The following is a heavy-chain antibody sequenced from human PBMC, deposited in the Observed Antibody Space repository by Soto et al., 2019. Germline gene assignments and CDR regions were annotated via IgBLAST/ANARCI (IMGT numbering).Heavy chain of an antibody. CDR2: IYYSGST. Sequence: SETLSLTCTVSGGSISSYYWSWIRQPPGKGLEWIGYIYYSGSTNYNPSLKSRVTISVDTSKNQFSLKLSSVTAADTAVYYCARGANVLLWFGESTPGYYGMDVWGQGTTVTVSS. CDR3: ARGANVLLWFGESTPGYYGMDV. CDR1: GGSISSYY. J-gene: IGHJ6*02. D-gene: IGHD3-10*01. V-gene: IGHV4-59*01.